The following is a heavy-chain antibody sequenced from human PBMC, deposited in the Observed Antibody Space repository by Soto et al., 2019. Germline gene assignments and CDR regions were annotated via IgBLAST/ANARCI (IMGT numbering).Heavy chain of an antibody. V-gene: IGHV3-64*01. Sequence: GGSLRLSCTASGFTFSSYSMHWVRQAPGEGLEYVAAIPGSGDSAYYGNSVKGRFTISRDNSKNTVYLQMGSLTAEDTAVYYCARTRTPGGSYLFDSRGQGTLVTVSS. CDR3: ARTRTPGGSYLFDS. CDR1: GFTFSSYS. CDR2: IPGSGDSA. D-gene: IGHD1-26*01. J-gene: IGHJ4*02.